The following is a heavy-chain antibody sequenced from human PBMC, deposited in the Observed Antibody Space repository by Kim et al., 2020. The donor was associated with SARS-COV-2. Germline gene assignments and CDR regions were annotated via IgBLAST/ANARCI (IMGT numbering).Heavy chain of an antibody. CDR1: GGSISSGSYY. CDR3: ARDPVRYYDSWSGSGYYYYYGMDV. CDR2: IYTSGST. J-gene: IGHJ6*02. Sequence: SETLSLTCTVSGGSISSGSYYWSWIRQPAGKGLEWIGRIYTSGSTNYNPSLKSRVTISVDTSKNQFSLKLSSVTAADTAVYYCARDPVRYYDSWSGSGYYYYYGMDVWGQGTTVTVSS. D-gene: IGHD3-3*01. V-gene: IGHV4-61*02.